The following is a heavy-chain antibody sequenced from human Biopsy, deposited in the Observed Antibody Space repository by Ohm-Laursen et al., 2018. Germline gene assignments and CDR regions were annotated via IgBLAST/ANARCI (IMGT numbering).Heavy chain of an antibody. Sequence: SVKVSCKTPGGTFSNYGVNWVRQAPGQGLEWLGGNILILGTGNYAQKFQDRVTVAADTSTSTATMELRSLRSDDTAVYYCATKLTGYFHHWGQGTLVIVSS. CDR3: ATKLTGYFHH. J-gene: IGHJ1*01. D-gene: IGHD3-9*01. CDR2: NILILGTG. V-gene: IGHV1-69*06. CDR1: GGTFSNYG.